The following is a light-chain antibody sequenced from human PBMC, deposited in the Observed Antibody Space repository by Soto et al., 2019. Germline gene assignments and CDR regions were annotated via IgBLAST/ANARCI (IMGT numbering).Light chain of an antibody. Sequence: EVVMTQSPATLSVSRGDGAALSCRASQGVGSNLAWYQQKPGQAPRLLVYGASTRATGVPARFSGSGSGTEVTLTISSLGSEDFEVYYCQQYNKWPLAFGQGTKVEIK. V-gene: IGKV3-15*01. CDR2: GAS. CDR1: QGVGSN. J-gene: IGKJ1*01. CDR3: QQYNKWPLA.